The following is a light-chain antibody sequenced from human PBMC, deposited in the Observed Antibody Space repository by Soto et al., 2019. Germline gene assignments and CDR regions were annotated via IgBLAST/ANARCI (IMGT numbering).Light chain of an antibody. CDR1: QSVDSSF. CDR2: RAS. CDR3: QQYGSSPLTWT. Sequence: TQSPGPESLPTGARATLSGRSTQSVDSSFLAWYQQKPGQAPKVLIYRASIRATGIPDRFTGSGSGTDFTLTISRLEPEDFAVYYCQQYGSSPLTWTFGQG. V-gene: IGKV3-20*01. J-gene: IGKJ1*01.